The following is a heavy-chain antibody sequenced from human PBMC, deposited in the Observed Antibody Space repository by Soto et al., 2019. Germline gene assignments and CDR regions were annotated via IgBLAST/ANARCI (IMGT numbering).Heavy chain of an antibody. D-gene: IGHD5-12*01. CDR3: ARDLGYSGYVDY. Sequence: EVQLVESGGGLVKPGGSLRLSCAASGFTFSSYSMNWVRQAPGKGLEWVSSISSSRSNIYYADSVKGRFTIARDTAKNSLFLQMNSLRAEDTAVYYCARDLGYSGYVDYWGQGTLVTVSS. CDR2: ISSSRSNI. CDR1: GFTFSSYS. V-gene: IGHV3-21*01. J-gene: IGHJ4*02.